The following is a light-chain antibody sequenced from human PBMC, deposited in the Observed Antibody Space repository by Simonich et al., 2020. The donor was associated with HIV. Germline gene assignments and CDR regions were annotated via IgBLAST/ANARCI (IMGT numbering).Light chain of an antibody. CDR3: QQYNNWPPEYT. CDR2: GAS. J-gene: IGKJ2*01. Sequence: EIVSTQSQSTLSVSPGEIATLSGRTRQSFSNNLDWYQQKPGQAPRLLIYGASTRATGIPARFSGSGSGTEFTLTISSLQSEDFALYYCQQYNNWPPEYTFGQGTKLEIK. CDR1: QSFSNN. V-gene: IGKV3-15*01.